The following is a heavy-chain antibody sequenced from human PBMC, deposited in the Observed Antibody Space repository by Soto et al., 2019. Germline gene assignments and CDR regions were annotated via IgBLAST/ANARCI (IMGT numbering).Heavy chain of an antibody. J-gene: IGHJ1*01. CDR3: ATWSGIINGEYFQH. Sequence: ASVKVSCKASGGTFSSYAISWVRQAPGQGLEWMGGFDPEDGESIYAQKFQGRVTMTEDTSTDTAYMELSSLRSEDTAVYYCATWSGIINGEYFQHWGQGTLVTVSS. V-gene: IGHV1-24*01. D-gene: IGHD1-20*01. CDR2: FDPEDGES. CDR1: GGTFSSYA.